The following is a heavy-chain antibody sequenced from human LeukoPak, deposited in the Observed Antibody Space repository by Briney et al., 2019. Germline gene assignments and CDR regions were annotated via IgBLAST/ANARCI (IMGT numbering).Heavy chain of an antibody. CDR2: INHSGSI. V-gene: IGHV4-34*01. CDR3: ARTYYYGSGSYRPPRGYFQH. D-gene: IGHD3-10*01. Sequence: SETLSLTCAVYGGSFSGYYWSWIRQPPGKGLEWIGEINHSGSINYNPSLKSRVTISVDTSKNQFSLKLSSVTAADTAVYYCARTYYYGSGSYRPPRGYFQHWGQGTLVTVSS. J-gene: IGHJ1*01. CDR1: GGSFSGYY.